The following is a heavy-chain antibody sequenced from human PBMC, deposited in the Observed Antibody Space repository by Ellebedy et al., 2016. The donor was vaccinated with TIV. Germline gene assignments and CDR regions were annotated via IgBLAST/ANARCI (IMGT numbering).Heavy chain of an antibody. CDR3: VRGRGWNDASLLDI. V-gene: IGHV4-30-4*01. D-gene: IGHD1-1*01. CDR2: IYYGGTT. CDR1: TDSLDNGDFY. Sequence: SETLSLTCTASTDSLDNGDFYWNWVRQPPGRGLEWIGDIYYGGTTDYNPSLKSRVSITRDTSKHQFSLRLTSVTAADTAVYYCVRGRGWNDASLLDIWGRGIPVTVSS. J-gene: IGHJ4*02.